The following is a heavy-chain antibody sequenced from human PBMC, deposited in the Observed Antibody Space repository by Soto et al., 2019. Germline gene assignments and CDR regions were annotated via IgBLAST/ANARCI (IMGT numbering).Heavy chain of an antibody. V-gene: IGHV4-30-2*01. Sequence: SQPTSPPCSVLGGPIGRGGYSRILIRQPPGXGLEXIGXIXXXXXTXXXPSLKSRVSISVDRSKSRFYLKLSSVTAADTAVYYCARGGSRRFDYWRHGILVTVCS. CDR2: IXXXXXT. D-gene: IGHD3-16*01. J-gene: IGHJ4*01. CDR1: GGPIGRGGYS. CDR3: ARGGSRRFDY.